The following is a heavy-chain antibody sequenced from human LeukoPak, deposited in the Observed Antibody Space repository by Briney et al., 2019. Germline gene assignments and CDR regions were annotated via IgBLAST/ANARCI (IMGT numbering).Heavy chain of an antibody. CDR2: IYYSGST. V-gene: IGHV4-59*01. CDR3: ARGRIAVAGTKNYFDY. CDR1: GGSISSYY. Sequence: KPSETLSLTCTVSGGSISSYYWSWIRQPPGKGLEWIGDIYYSGSTNYNPSLKSRVTISVDTSKNQFSLKLSSVTAADTAVYYCARGRIAVAGTKNYFDYWGQGTLVTDSS. J-gene: IGHJ4*02. D-gene: IGHD6-19*01.